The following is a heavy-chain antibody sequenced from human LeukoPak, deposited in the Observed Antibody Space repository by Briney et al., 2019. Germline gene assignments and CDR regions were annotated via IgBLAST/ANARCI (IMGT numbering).Heavy chain of an antibody. D-gene: IGHD2-2*01. CDR1: GFTFDDYG. V-gene: IGHV3-20*04. J-gene: IGHJ3*02. Sequence: PGGSLRLSCAASGFTFDDYGMSWVRQAPGKGLEWVSGINWNGGSTGYADSVKGRFTISRDNAKNSLYLQMNSLRAEDTALYYCARTIRYCSSTSCYFDAFDIWGQGTMVTVSS. CDR2: INWNGGST. CDR3: ARTIRYCSSTSCYFDAFDI.